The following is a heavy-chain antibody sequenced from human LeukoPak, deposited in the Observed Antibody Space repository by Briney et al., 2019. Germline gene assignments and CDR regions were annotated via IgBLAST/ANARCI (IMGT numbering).Heavy chain of an antibody. CDR1: GFTFSNYA. V-gene: IGHV3-30*02. CDR3: ATLYVDTAMFGDEAFDI. CDR2: IRYDGSNK. D-gene: IGHD5-18*01. J-gene: IGHJ3*02. Sequence: GGSLRLSCAASGFTFSNYAMSWVRQAPGKGLEWVAFIRYDGSNKYYADSVKGRFTISRDNSKNTLYLQMNSLRAEDTAVYYCATLYVDTAMFGDEAFDIWGQGTMVTVSS.